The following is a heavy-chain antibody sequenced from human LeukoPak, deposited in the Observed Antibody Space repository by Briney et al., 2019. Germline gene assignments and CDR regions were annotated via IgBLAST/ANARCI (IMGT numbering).Heavy chain of an antibody. CDR3: AKDIYACSSGYAAFHY. Sequence: PGRSLRLSCAVSGFTFDDYAMHWVRQAPGKGLEWVSGITWNSGSIDYADSVKGRFTISRDNAKNSLYLQMNSLRAEDTALYYCAKDIYACSSGYAAFHYWGQGTLVTVSS. V-gene: IGHV3-9*01. CDR1: GFTFDDYA. J-gene: IGHJ4*02. D-gene: IGHD3-22*01. CDR2: ITWNSGSI.